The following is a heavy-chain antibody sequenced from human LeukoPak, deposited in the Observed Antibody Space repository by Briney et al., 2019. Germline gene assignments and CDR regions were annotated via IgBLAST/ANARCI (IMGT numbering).Heavy chain of an antibody. J-gene: IGHJ5*02. CDR3: ARDVMERNPKTNWFDP. CDR2: IYTSGST. CDR1: GGSISSYY. V-gene: IGHV4-4*07. D-gene: IGHD1-1*01. Sequence: PSETLSLTCTVSGGSISSYYWSWIRQPAGKGLEWIGRIYTSGSTNYNPSLKSRVTMSVDTSKNQFSLKLSSVTAADTAVYYCARDVMERNPKTNWFDPWGQGTLVTVSS.